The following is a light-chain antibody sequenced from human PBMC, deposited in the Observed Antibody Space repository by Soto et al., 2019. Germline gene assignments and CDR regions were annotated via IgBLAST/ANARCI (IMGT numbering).Light chain of an antibody. V-gene: IGLV2-18*02. Sequence: QSALTQPPSVSGSPGQSVTISCTGTSSDVGSYDRVSWYQQPPGTAPKLMVYDVSNRPSGVPDRFSGSKSGNTASLTISGLQAEDEADYYCSSYTSSDTHVFGTGTKLTVL. CDR3: SSYTSSDTHV. CDR2: DVS. CDR1: SSDVGSYDR. J-gene: IGLJ1*01.